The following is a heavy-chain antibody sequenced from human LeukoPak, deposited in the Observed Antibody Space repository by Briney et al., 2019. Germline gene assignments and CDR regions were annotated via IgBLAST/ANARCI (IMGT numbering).Heavy chain of an antibody. CDR1: GGSFSGYY. CDR2: INHSGST. J-gene: IGHJ5*02. Sequence: SETLSLTCAVYGGSFSGYYWSWIRQPPGKGLEWIGEINHSGSTNYNPSLKSRVTISVDTSKNQFSLKLSSVTAADTAVHYCARGGYYDYVWGSYRPNWFDPWGQGTLVTVSS. D-gene: IGHD3-16*02. V-gene: IGHV4-34*01. CDR3: ARGGYYDYVWGSYRPNWFDP.